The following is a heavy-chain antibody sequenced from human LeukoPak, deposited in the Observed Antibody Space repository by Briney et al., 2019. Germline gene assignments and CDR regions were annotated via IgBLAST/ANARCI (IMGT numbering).Heavy chain of an antibody. J-gene: IGHJ6*02. D-gene: IGHD6-13*01. CDR3: ARGLEYSSSWYLNYHYYGMDV. V-gene: IGHV1-8*01. CDR1: GYTFTSYD. Sequence: ASVKVSCKASGYTFTSYDINWVRQATGQGLEWMGWMNPNSGNTGYAQKIQGRVTMTRNTSISTAYMELSSLRSEDTAVYYCARGLEYSSSWYLNYHYYGMDVWGQGTTVTVSS. CDR2: MNPNSGNT.